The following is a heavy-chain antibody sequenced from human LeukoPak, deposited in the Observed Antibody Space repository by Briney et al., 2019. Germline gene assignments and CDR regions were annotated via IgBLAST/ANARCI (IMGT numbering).Heavy chain of an antibody. CDR1: GYTFTGYY. J-gene: IGHJ2*01. D-gene: IGHD3-9*01. CDR3: ARDRGYGVLRYFDWSHDWYFDL. CDR2: INPNSGGT. V-gene: IGHV1-2*04. Sequence: ASVKVSCKASGYTFTGYYMHWVRQAPGQGLEWMGWINPNSGGTNYAQKFQGWVTMTRDTSISTAYMELSRLRSDDTAVYYCARDRGYGVLRYFDWSHDWYFDLWGRGTLVTVSS.